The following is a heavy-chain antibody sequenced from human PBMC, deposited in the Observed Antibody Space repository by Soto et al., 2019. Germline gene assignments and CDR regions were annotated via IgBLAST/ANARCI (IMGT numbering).Heavy chain of an antibody. V-gene: IGHV1-46*03. CDR1: GYTFTSYY. Sequence: ASVKVSCKASGYTFTSYYMHWVRQAPGQGLEWMGIINPSGGSTSYAQKFQGRVTITRDTSTSTAYMELSSLRSEDTAVYYCASEQLERLSYYYYGMDVWGQGTTVTVSS. J-gene: IGHJ6*02. D-gene: IGHD1-1*01. CDR2: INPSGGST. CDR3: ASEQLERLSYYYYGMDV.